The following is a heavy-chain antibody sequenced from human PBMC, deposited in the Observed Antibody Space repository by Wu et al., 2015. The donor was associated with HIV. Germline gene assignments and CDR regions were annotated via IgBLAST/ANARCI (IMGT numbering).Heavy chain of an antibody. CDR3: ARGVIVVVTATHKMKDYDSGAFDI. J-gene: IGHJ3*02. Sequence: QVQLVQSGAEVKKPGASVKVSCKASGYTFTSYYMHWVRQAPGQGLEWMGIINPSGGSTSYAQKFQGRVTMTRDTSTSTVYMELSSLRSEDTAVYYCARGVIVVVTATHKMKDYDSGAFDIWGQGTMVTVSS. CDR2: INPSGGST. CDR1: GYTFTSYY. V-gene: IGHV1-46*01. D-gene: IGHD2-21*02.